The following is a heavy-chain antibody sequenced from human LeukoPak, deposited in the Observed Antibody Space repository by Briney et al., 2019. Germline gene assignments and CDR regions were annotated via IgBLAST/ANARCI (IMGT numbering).Heavy chain of an antibody. J-gene: IGHJ2*01. CDR3: ARPGGLGYCSSTSCYKFWYFDL. CDR2: IHHFGRT. V-gene: IGHV4-59*08. CDR1: GDSIISYY. Sequence: SETLSLTCSVSGDSIISYYWNWLRQSPGKGLEWIGNIHHFGRTEYNSSLRSRVTMFLDSSKNQFSLKLSSVTAADTAVYYCARPGGLGYCSSTSCYKFWYFDLWGRGTLVTVSS. D-gene: IGHD2-2*02.